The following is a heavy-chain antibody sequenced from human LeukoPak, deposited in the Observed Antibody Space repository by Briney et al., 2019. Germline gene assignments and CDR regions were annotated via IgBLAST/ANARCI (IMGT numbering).Heavy chain of an antibody. CDR2: ISGCGGST. J-gene: IGHJ6*04. Sequence: GGSLRLSCAASGFTFSSYAMSWVRQAPGKGLEWVSAISGCGGSTYYADSVKGRFTISRDNSKNTLYLQMNSLRAEDTAVYYCAKDCSSTSCYERDNYYYYGMDVWGKGTTVTVSS. CDR1: GFTFSSYA. CDR3: AKDCSSTSCYERDNYYYYGMDV. V-gene: IGHV3-23*01. D-gene: IGHD2-2*01.